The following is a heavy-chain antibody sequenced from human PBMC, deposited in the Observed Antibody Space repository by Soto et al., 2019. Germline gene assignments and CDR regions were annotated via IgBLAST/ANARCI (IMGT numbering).Heavy chain of an antibody. Sequence: SETLSLTCTVSGGSIDTYYWSWIRQPPGKGLEWIGYIYYGESTNYKPSLKRRVTISVDTSKNQFSLQLKSVTAADTALYYCARFSGSYYYAMDVWGQGSTVTVSS. CDR2: IYYGEST. D-gene: IGHD6-19*01. V-gene: IGHV4-59*12. J-gene: IGHJ6*02. CDR1: GGSIDTYY. CDR3: ARFSGSYYYAMDV.